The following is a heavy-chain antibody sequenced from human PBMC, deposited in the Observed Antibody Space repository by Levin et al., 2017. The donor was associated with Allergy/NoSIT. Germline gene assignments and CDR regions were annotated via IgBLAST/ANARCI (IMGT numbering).Heavy chain of an antibody. CDR1: GGSISSSNW. CDR3: ARNIRTMVRGVIIGRWDY. V-gene: IGHV4-4*02. Sequence: KPSETLSLTCAVSGGSISSSNWWSWVRQPPGKGLEWIGEIYHSGSTNYNPSLKSRVTISVDKSKNQFSLKLSSVTAADTAVYYCARNIRTMVRGVIIGRWDYWGQGTLVTVSS. D-gene: IGHD3-10*01. CDR2: IYHSGST. J-gene: IGHJ4*02.